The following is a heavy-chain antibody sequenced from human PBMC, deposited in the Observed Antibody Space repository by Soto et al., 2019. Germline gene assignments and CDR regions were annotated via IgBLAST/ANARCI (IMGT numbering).Heavy chain of an antibody. D-gene: IGHD4-17*01. CDR1: RFTFSSFA. Sequence: PGGSLRLSCATSRFTFSSFAMSWVPQAPGWGLEWVSAFSGNGGSTYYAESEKSRFTISRDNSKNTLNQKMNSLRAEDTAVYYCAKVANYGGNSGAYFDYWGQGT. CDR3: AKVANYGGNSGAYFDY. J-gene: IGHJ4*02. V-gene: IGHV3-23*01. CDR2: FSGNGGST.